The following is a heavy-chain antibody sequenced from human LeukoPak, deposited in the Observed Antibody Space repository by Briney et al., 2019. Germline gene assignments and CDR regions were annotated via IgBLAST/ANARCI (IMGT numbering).Heavy chain of an antibody. CDR1: GGSISSYY. Sequence: SETLSLTCTVSGGSISSYYWSWIRQPPGKGLEWIGYIYYSGSTNYNPSLKSRVTISVDTSKNQFSLKLSSVTAADTAVYYCARETTLTGYSSGLGFNYWGQGTLVTVSS. V-gene: IGHV4-59*01. D-gene: IGHD6-19*01. CDR2: IYYSGST. J-gene: IGHJ4*02. CDR3: ARETTLTGYSSGLGFNY.